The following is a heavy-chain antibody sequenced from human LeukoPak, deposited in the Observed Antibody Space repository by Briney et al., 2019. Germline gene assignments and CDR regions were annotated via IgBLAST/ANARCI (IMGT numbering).Heavy chain of an antibody. CDR1: GGSISSSNW. CDR3: ARESSYGLYYFDY. V-gene: IGHV4-4*02. D-gene: IGHD5-18*01. J-gene: IGHJ4*02. CDR2: IYHSGST. Sequence: SETLSLTCAVSGGSISSSNWWSWVRQPPGKGLEWIGEIYHSGSTNYNPSLKSRVTMSVDTSKNQFSLKLSSVTAADTAVYYCARESSYGLYYFDYWGQGTLVTVSS.